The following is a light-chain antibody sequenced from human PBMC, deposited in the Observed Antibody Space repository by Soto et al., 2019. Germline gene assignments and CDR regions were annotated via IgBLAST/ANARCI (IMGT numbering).Light chain of an antibody. CDR3: AEENTGPRLP. Sequence: IVLTQSPATLSLSAGERATLSCRASQSVSSNLAWYQQKPGQAPRLLIYGASTRATGIPARFSGSGCGTGWSRTKTCVLSEDFALYSGAEENTGPRLPCGQGTKVDIK. CDR1: QSVSSN. J-gene: IGKJ1*01. CDR2: GAS. V-gene: IGKV3-15*01.